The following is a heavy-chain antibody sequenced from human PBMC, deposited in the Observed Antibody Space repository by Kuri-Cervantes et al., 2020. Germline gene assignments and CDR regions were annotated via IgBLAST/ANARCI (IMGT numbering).Heavy chain of an antibody. J-gene: IGHJ6*02. Sequence: GESLEISCAASGFTFSSYWMHWVRQVPGKGLVWVTRINSDVSITTYADSVKGRFTISRDNAKNTLYLQMNSLRAEDTAVNYCARGGHGSGTYYSYYYYGMDVCGQGTTVTVSS. D-gene: IGHD3-10*01. CDR3: ARGGHGSGTYYSYYYYGMDV. V-gene: IGHV3-74*01. CDR2: INSDVSIT. CDR1: GFTFSSYW.